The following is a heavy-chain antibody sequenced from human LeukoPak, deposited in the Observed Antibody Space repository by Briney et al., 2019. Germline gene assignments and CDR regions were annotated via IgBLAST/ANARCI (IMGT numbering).Heavy chain of an antibody. CDR3: ARDQRGFGYSKYYFDY. CDR2: IWYDGTNK. J-gene: IGHJ4*02. Sequence: PGGSLRLSCAASGFTFSSYGMRLVRQAPGKGLEWVAVIWYDGTNKYYAYSVKGRFTISRDNSKNTLYLQMNSLRAEDTAVYYCARDQRGFGYSKYYFDYWGQGTLVTVSS. CDR1: GFTFSSYG. V-gene: IGHV3-33*01. D-gene: IGHD3-22*01.